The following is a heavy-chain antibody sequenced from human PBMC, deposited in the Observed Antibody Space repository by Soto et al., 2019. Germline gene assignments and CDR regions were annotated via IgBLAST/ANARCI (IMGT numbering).Heavy chain of an antibody. CDR2: INPSGGST. Sequence: SVKVSCTASGYTFTSYYMHWVRQAPGQGLEWMGIINPSGGSTSYAQKFQGRVTMTRDTSTSTVYMELSSLRSEDTAVYYCARAYYDILTGYQPFDYWGQGTLVTVSS. J-gene: IGHJ4*02. V-gene: IGHV1-46*01. CDR3: ARAYYDILTGYQPFDY. D-gene: IGHD3-9*01. CDR1: GYTFTSYY.